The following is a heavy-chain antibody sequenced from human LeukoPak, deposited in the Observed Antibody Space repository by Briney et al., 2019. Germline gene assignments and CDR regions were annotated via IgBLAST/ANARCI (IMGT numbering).Heavy chain of an antibody. D-gene: IGHD1-26*01. J-gene: IGHJ4*02. CDR1: GYTFTSYG. CDR3: ATDLGAWGSGSYFTVFDY. CDR2: ISAYNGNT. V-gene: IGHV1-18*01. Sequence: ASVKVSCKASGYTFTSYGISWVRQAPGQGLEWMGWISAYNGNTNYAQKLQGRVTMTTDTSTSTAYMELRSLRSDDTAVYYCATDLGAWGSGSYFTVFDYWGQGTLVTVSS.